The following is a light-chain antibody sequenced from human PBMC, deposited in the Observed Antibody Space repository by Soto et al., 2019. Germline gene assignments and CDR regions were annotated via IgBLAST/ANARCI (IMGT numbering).Light chain of an antibody. CDR1: SSNIGLNT. CDR3: VAWDDSLNGSV. CDR2: TNN. Sequence: QSVLTQPPSASGTPGQTVTISCSGSSSNIGLNTVNWYQQLPGTAPKLLIYTNNQRPAGVPDRFSGSKSGTSASLAISGLLSEDEADYYCVAWDDSLNGSVFGSGTKVTV. J-gene: IGLJ1*01. V-gene: IGLV1-44*01.